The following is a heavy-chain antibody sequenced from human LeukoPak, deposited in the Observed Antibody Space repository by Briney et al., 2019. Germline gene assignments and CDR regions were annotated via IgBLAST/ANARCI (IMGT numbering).Heavy chain of an antibody. CDR2: INPSGGST. CDR1: GYTFTSYY. D-gene: IGHD3-3*01. Sequence: ASVKVPCKASGYTFTSYYMHWVRQAPGQGLEWMGIINPSGGSTSYAQKFQGRVTMTRDTSTSTVYMELSSLRSEDTAVYYCARGAAGDDFWSGYNDYWGQGTLVTVSS. J-gene: IGHJ4*02. CDR3: ARGAAGDDFWSGYNDY. V-gene: IGHV1-46*03.